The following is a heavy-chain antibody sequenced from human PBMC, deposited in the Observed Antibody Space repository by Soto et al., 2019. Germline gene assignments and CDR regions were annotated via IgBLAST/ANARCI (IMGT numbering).Heavy chain of an antibody. CDR1: GDTFSGHW. J-gene: IGHJ4*02. CDR3: ARHGAAIWLGY. D-gene: IGHD6-19*01. CDR2: IDPSDSYI. Sequence: PWESLTITCTPSGDTFSGHWISWVRQVPGKGLQWMGNIDPSDSYINYNPAFRGHVTFSVDKSNSTAYLHWRSLGPSDTAIYYCARHGAAIWLGYWGQGTLVIVSS. V-gene: IGHV5-10-1*01.